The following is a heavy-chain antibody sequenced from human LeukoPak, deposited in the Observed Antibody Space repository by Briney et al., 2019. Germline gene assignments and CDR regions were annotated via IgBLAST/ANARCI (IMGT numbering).Heavy chain of an antibody. D-gene: IGHD6-13*01. J-gene: IGHJ4*02. Sequence: ASVKVSCKASGGTFSSCAISWVRQAPGQWLEWMGGIIPIFGTANYAQKFQGRVTITADESTSTAYMELSSLRSEDTAVYYCARGPTYSRNDYWGQGTLVTVSS. CDR3: ARGPTYSRNDY. V-gene: IGHV1-69*13. CDR2: IIPIFGTA. CDR1: GGTFSSCA.